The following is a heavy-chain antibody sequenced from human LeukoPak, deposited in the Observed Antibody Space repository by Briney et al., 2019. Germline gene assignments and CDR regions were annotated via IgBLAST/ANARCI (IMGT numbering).Heavy chain of an antibody. J-gene: IGHJ4*02. CDR2: MNAYNDNT. V-gene: IGHV1-18*01. D-gene: IGHD4-17*01. Sequence: GASVKVSCKASGYTFTSYGISWVRQAPGQGLEWMGWMNAYNDNTNYAQKFQGRVTMTTDTPTSTAYMELRNLRSDDTAVYYCAREPTVTNGGGNFFDYWGQGTLVTVS. CDR3: AREPTVTNGGGNFFDY. CDR1: GYTFTSYG.